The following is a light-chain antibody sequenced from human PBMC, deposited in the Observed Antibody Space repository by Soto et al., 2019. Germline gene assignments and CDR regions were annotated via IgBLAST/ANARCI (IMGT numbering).Light chain of an antibody. CDR3: SSYTKNRTLL. CDR2: GNN. J-gene: IGLJ2*01. V-gene: IGLV1-40*01. CDR1: RSNIGAGYD. Sequence: QSVLTQPPSVSGAPGQRVTISCTGSRSNIGAGYDVHWYQQLPGTAPKLLIHGNNNRPSGVPDRFTGSKSGTSASLAISGLQAEDEAEYFCSSYTKNRTLLFGGGTKLTVL.